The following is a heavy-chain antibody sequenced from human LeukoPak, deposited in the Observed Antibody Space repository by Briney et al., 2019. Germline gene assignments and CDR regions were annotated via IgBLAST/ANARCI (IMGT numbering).Heavy chain of an antibody. J-gene: IGHJ5*02. CDR1: GGSISSNSYY. V-gene: IGHV4-39*01. CDR3: ARSIGDIVATISLGHDNWFDP. Sequence: SETPSLTCTVSGGSISSNSYYWGWIRQHPGKGLEWIGNIFYSERTYYTPSLKSRVTICIDSSKNQFSLRLNSVTAADTAVYYCARSIGDIVATISLGHDNWFDPWGQGTLVTVSS. D-gene: IGHD5-12*01. CDR2: IFYSERT.